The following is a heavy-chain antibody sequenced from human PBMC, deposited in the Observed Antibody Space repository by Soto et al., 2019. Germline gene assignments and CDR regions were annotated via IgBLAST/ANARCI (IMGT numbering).Heavy chain of an antibody. Sequence: QVQLVQSGAEVKKPGSSVKVSCKASGGTFSSYAISWVRQAPGQGLEWMGGIIPIFGTANYAQKFQGRVTITADEHKSTAYMELSSVRSEDTAVYYCARVVTTMVRGVMPWFDPWGQGTLVTVSS. CDR2: IIPIFGTA. J-gene: IGHJ5*02. D-gene: IGHD3-10*01. CDR3: ARVVTTMVRGVMPWFDP. V-gene: IGHV1-69*01. CDR1: GGTFSSYA.